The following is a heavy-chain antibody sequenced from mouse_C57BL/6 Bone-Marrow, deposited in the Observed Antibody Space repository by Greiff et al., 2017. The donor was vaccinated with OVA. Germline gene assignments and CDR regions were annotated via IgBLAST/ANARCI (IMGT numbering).Heavy chain of an antibody. Sequence: QVQLKQPGAELVKPGASVKLSCKASGYTFTSYWMQWVKQRPGQGLEWIGEIDPSDSYTNYNQKFKGKATLTVDTSSSTAYMQLSSLTSEVSAVYYCARTYYSNYGFAYWGQGTLVTVSA. V-gene: IGHV1-50*01. D-gene: IGHD2-5*01. CDR1: GYTFTSYW. J-gene: IGHJ3*01. CDR2: IDPSDSYT. CDR3: ARTYYSNYGFAY.